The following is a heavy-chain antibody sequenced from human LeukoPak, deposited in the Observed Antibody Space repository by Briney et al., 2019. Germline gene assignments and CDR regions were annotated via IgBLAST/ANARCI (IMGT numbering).Heavy chain of an antibody. CDR3: ARSPDYGDSLFDY. J-gene: IGHJ4*02. D-gene: IGHD4-17*01. CDR2: IYANGDT. Sequence: GGSLRLSCAASGFTVSTNYMSWVRQAPGKGLEWVSVIYANGDTYYEDSVKGRFTISRDNSKNTVYLQINSLRAEDTAVYYCARSPDYGDSLFDYWGQGTLVSVSS. V-gene: IGHV3-66*01. CDR1: GFTVSTNY.